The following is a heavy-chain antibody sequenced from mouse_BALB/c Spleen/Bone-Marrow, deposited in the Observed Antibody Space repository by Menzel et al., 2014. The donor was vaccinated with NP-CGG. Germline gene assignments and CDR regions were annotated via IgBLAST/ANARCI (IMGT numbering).Heavy chain of an antibody. V-gene: IGHV2-9*02. Sequence: VMLVESGPGLVAPSQSLSITCTVSGFSLTSYGVHWVRQPPGKGLEWLGVIWAGGSTNYNSALMSRLSFSKDNSESQVFLKMNSLQTDDTAMYYCARDFLYYRYDERIFDYWGQGTTLTVSS. CDR1: GFSLTSYG. J-gene: IGHJ2*01. D-gene: IGHD2-14*01. CDR2: IWAGGST. CDR3: ARDFLYYRYDERIFDY.